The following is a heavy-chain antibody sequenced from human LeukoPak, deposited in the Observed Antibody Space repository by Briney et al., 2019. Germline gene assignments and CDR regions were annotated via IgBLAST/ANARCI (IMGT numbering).Heavy chain of an antibody. V-gene: IGHV3-20*01. Sequence: GGSLRLSCAASGFTFSSYWMSWVRQAPGKGLEWVSGINWNGGSTGYADSVKGRFTISRDNAKNSLYLQMNSLRAEDTALYHCARARHSNYVGNYFDYWGQGTLVTVSS. CDR3: ARARHSNYVGNYFDY. D-gene: IGHD4-11*01. CDR2: INWNGGST. CDR1: GFTFSSYW. J-gene: IGHJ4*02.